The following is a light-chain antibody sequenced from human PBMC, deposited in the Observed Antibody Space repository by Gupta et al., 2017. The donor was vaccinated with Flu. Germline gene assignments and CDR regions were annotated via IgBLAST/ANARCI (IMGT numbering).Light chain of an antibody. CDR1: SSDVGGSNY. Sequence: QSALTQPASVSGSPGQSITISCTGTSSDVGGSNYVFWYQQHPGKAPKLMIYDVSNRPSGVSSRFSGSKSGNTASLTISGLEAEDESDYYCSSYTSTNTFYVFGTGTKVTVL. V-gene: IGLV2-14*01. J-gene: IGLJ1*01. CDR2: DVS. CDR3: SSYTSTNTFYV.